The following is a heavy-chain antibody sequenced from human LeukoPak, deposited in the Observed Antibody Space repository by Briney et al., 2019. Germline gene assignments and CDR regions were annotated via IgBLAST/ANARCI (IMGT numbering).Heavy chain of an antibody. CDR1: GFTFSSYS. J-gene: IGHJ6*02. CDR2: ISSSSSYI. Sequence: GGSLRLSCAASGFTFSSYSMNWVRQAPGKGLEWVSSISSSSSYIYYADSVKGRFTISRDNAKNSLHLQMNSLRAEDTAVYYCARDGRSGYDPKWGYYYYGMDVWGQGTTVTVSS. V-gene: IGHV3-21*01. CDR3: ARDGRSGYDPKWGYYYYGMDV. D-gene: IGHD5-12*01.